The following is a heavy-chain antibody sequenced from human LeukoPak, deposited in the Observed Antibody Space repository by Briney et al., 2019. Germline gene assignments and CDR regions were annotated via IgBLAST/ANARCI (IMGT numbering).Heavy chain of an antibody. CDR3: ARETRLHSGSYSNDAFDI. V-gene: IGHV4-59*01. CDR2: ISYSGST. D-gene: IGHD1-26*01. CDR1: GGSISSYY. J-gene: IGHJ3*02. Sequence: SETLSLTCTVSGGSISSYYWSWIRQPPGTGLEWIGYISYSGSTDYNPSLKSRVTISLDTSKNQFSLRLSSVTAADTAVYYCARETRLHSGSYSNDAFDIWGQGTMVTVSS.